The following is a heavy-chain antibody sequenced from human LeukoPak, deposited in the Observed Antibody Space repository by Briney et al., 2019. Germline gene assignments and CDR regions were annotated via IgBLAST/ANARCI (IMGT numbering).Heavy chain of an antibody. CDR1: GFTVSSNY. CDR3: AGGRHYYDSSGYLDDY. V-gene: IGHV3-53*01. CDR2: IYSGGST. J-gene: IGHJ4*02. Sequence: GGSLRLSCAASGFTVSSNYMSWVRQAPGKGLEWVSVIYSGGSTYYADSVKGRFTISRDNSKNTLYLQMNSLRAEDTAVYYCAGGRHYYDSSGYLDDYWGQGTLVTVSS. D-gene: IGHD3-22*01.